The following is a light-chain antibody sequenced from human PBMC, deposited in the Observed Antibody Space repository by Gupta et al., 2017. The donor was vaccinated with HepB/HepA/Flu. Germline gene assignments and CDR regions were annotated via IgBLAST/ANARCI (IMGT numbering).Light chain of an antibody. CDR2: EDD. CDR3: YSTDTSGNHWV. J-gene: IGLJ3*02. CDR1: ALQKKY. V-gene: IGLV3-10*01. Sequence: SYELTQPPSVSVSPGQTARITCSGDALQKKYAYWYQQKSGQAPVLVIYEDDKRPSGIPERFSGSSSGTMATLTISGAQVEDEADYYCYSTDTSGNHWVFGGGTKLTVL.